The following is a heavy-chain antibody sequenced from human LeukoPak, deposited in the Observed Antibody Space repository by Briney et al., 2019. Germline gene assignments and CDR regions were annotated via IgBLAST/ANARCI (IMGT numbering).Heavy chain of an antibody. CDR2: ISGSGGST. D-gene: IGHD6-6*01. V-gene: IGHV3-23*01. Sequence: GGSLRLSCAASGFTFSSYAMSWVRQAPGKGLKWVSGISGSGGSTYYADSVKGRFTISRDNSKNTLYLQMNSLRAEDTAVYYCAKANLAPRYYFDYWGQGTLVTVSS. J-gene: IGHJ4*02. CDR1: GFTFSSYA. CDR3: AKANLAPRYYFDY.